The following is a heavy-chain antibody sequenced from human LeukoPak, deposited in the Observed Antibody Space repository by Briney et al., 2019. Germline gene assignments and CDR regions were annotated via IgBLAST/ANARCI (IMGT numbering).Heavy chain of an antibody. CDR3: ARQFGAFDAFDI. CDR1: GGSISSYY. J-gene: IGHJ3*02. D-gene: IGHD3-10*01. V-gene: IGHV4-59*01. Sequence: PSETLSLTCTVSGGSISSYYWSWIRQPPGKGLEWIGYIYYSGSTNYNPSLKSRVTISVDTSKNQFSLKLSSVTAADTAVYYCARQFGAFDAFDIWGQGTMVTVSA. CDR2: IYYSGST.